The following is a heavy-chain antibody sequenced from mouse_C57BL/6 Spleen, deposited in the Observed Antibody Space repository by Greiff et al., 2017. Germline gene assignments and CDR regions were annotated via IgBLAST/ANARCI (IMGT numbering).Heavy chain of an antibody. J-gene: IGHJ4*01. V-gene: IGHV1-72*01. D-gene: IGHD1-1*01. CDR2: IDPNSGGT. CDR3: ARYYYGSTSYAMDY. CDR1: GYTFTSYW. Sequence: VKQSCKASGYTFTSYWMHWVKQRPGRGLEWIGRIDPNSGGTKYNEKFKSKATLTVDKPSSTAYMQLSSLTSEDSAVYYCARYYYGSTSYAMDYWGQGTSVTVSS.